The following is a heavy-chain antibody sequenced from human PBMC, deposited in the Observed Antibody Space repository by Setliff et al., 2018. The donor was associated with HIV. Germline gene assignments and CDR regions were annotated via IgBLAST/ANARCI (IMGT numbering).Heavy chain of an antibody. CDR3: ARPSLGIVGGSIFDL. CDR2: IRVSGTT. CDR1: GGFSISNTDC. D-gene: IGHD2-15*01. J-gene: IGHJ4*02. V-gene: IGHV4-39*01. Sequence: SETLSLTCTVSGGFSISNTDCWGGIRQSPGKGLEWMGNIRVSGTTYYNPSLKSRVTMFVATSKQQFFLSLASVTAADTALYSCARPSLGIVGGSIFDLWGQGLLVTVSS.